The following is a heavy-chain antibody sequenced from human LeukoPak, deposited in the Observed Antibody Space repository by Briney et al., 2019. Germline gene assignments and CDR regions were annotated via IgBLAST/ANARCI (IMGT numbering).Heavy chain of an antibody. D-gene: IGHD4-11*01. CDR2: INHSGST. V-gene: IGHV4-34*01. CDR3: ARRTTVTIPFGY. Sequence: SETLSLTCAVYGGSFSGYYWSWIRQPPGKGLEWSGEINHSGSTNYNPSLKSRVTISVDKSKNQFSLKLSSVTAVDTAVYYCARRTTVTIPFGYWGQGTLVTVSS. CDR1: GGSFSGYY. J-gene: IGHJ4*02.